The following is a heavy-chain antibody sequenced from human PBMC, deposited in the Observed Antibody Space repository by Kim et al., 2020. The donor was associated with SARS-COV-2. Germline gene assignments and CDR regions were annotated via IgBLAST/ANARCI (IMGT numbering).Heavy chain of an antibody. CDR1: GGSFSGYY. Sequence: SETLSLTCAVYGGSFSGYYWSWIRQPPGKGLEWIGEINHSGSTNYNPSLKSRVTISVDTSKNQFSLKLSSVTAADTAVYYCARGRDYGGNGGDYWGQGTLVTVSS. CDR3: ARGRDYGGNGGDY. V-gene: IGHV4-34*01. CDR2: INHSGST. D-gene: IGHD4-17*01. J-gene: IGHJ4*02.